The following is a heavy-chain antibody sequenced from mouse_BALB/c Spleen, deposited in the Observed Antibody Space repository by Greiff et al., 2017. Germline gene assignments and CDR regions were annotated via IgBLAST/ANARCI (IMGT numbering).Heavy chain of an antibody. CDR1: GYTFTSYW. V-gene: IGHV1-7*01. J-gene: IGHJ3*01. CDR3: ARCYYGSSYAWFAY. D-gene: IGHD1-1*01. Sequence: QVHVKQSGAELAKPGASVKMSCKASGYTFTSYWMHWVKQRPGQGLEWIGYINPSTGYTEYNQKFKDKATLTADKSSSTAYMQLSSLTSEDSAVYYCARCYYGSSYAWFAYWGQGTLVTVSA. CDR2: INPSTGYT.